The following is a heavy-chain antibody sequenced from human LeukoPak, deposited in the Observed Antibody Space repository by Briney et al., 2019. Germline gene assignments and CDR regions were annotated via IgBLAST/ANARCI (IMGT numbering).Heavy chain of an antibody. J-gene: IGHJ4*02. D-gene: IGHD1-26*01. Sequence: GGSLRLSCAASGFTFSNAWMSWVRQAPGKGVGWVGRIKSKTDGGTTDYAAPVKGRFTISRDDSKNTLYLQMNSLKTEDTAVYYCTTSGSFARFDYWGQGTLITVSS. CDR1: GFTFSNAW. V-gene: IGHV3-15*01. CDR3: TTSGSFARFDY. CDR2: IKSKTDGGTT.